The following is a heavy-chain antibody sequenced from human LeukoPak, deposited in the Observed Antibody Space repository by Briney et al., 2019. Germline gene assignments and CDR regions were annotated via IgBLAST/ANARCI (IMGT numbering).Heavy chain of an antibody. V-gene: IGHV4-39*01. Sequence: SETLSLTCTVSGISISSSNSSWGWIRQPPGKGLEWIGSIYYTGNTYYNASLKSRVTISIDTSKNQISLRLTSVTAADTAMYYCARQTGSGLFTLPGGQGTLVTVSS. J-gene: IGHJ4*02. D-gene: IGHD3/OR15-3a*01. CDR1: GISISSSNSS. CDR3: ARQTGSGLFTLP. CDR2: IYYTGNT.